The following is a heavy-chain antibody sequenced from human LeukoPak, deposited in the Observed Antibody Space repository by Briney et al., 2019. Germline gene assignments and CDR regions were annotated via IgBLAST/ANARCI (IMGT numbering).Heavy chain of an antibody. CDR2: IRSKANSYAT. J-gene: IGHJ4*02. Sequence: GGSLKLSCAASGFTFSGSAMHWVRQASGKGLEWVGRIRSKANSYATAYAASVKGRFTISRDDSKNTAYLQMNSLKTEDTAVYYCTSPRLLWFGELEGLPNDYWGQGTLVTVSS. D-gene: IGHD3-10*01. CDR3: TSPRLLWFGELEGLPNDY. CDR1: GFTFSGSA. V-gene: IGHV3-73*01.